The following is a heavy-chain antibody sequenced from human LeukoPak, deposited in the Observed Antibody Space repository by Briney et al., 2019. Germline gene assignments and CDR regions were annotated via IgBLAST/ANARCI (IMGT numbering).Heavy chain of an antibody. V-gene: IGHV4-39*01. CDR2: IYYSGST. CDR3: ARLGRYNWFDP. Sequence: SETLSLTCTVSGGSISSSSYYWSWIRQPPGKGLEWIGSIYYSGSTYYNPSLKSRVTISVDTSKNQFSLKLSPVTAADTAVYYCARLGRYNWFDPWGQGTLVTVSS. J-gene: IGHJ5*02. CDR1: GGSISSSSYY.